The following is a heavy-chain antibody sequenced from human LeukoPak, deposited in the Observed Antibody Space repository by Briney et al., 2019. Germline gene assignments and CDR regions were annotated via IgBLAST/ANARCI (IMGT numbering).Heavy chain of an antibody. CDR1: GYTFTSYG. Sequence: ASVKVSCKAPGYTFTSYGISWVRQAPGQGLEWMGWISAYNGNTNYAQKLQGRVTMTTDTSTSTAYMELRSLRSDDTAVYYCAKDLRRDGYTILFGYYGMDVWGQGTTVTVSS. CDR3: AKDLRRDGYTILFGYYGMDV. V-gene: IGHV1-18*01. J-gene: IGHJ6*02. D-gene: IGHD5-24*01. CDR2: ISAYNGNT.